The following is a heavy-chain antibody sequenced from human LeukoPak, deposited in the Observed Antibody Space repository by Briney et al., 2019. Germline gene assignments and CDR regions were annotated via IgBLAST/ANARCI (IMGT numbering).Heavy chain of an antibody. V-gene: IGHV4-61*01. CDR2: VYYIGTT. D-gene: IGHD4-23*01. CDR1: GGSIKSPTSY. CDR3: ARSAHDYGGKGEDY. Sequence: SETLSLTCTVSGGSIKSPTSYWSWIRQAPGKGLEWIGNVYYIGTTTYNSSLQSRVTISVDTSKNQFSLKLSSVTAADTAVYYCARSAHDYGGKGEDYWGQGTLVTVS. J-gene: IGHJ4*02.